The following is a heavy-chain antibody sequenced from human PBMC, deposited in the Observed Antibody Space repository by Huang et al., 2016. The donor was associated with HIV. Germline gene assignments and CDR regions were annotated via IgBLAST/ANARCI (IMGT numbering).Heavy chain of an antibody. D-gene: IGHD1-20*01. CDR2: SIPIFNTT. Sequence: QVQLVQSGAEVKKPGSSVKVSCKASGGAFIRYSFSWVRQAPGQGLEWIGGSIPIFNTTNYAQKFQCRVTITADESATTVYMDLSSLRVDDTAVYYCARTSNWKAEYFRYWGQGTLVTVSS. V-gene: IGHV1-69*13. CDR3: ARTSNWKAEYFRY. CDR1: GGAFIRYS. J-gene: IGHJ1*01.